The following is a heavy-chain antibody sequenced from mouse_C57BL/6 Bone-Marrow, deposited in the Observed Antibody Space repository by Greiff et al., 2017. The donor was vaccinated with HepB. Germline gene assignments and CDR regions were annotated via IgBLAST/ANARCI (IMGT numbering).Heavy chain of an antibody. CDR3: ARERSYYCGAWFDY. D-gene: IGHD1-1*01. CDR1: GYTFTSYG. Sequence: EVQLQQSGAELVRPGSSVKLSCKTSGYTFTSYGINWVKQRPGQGLEWIGYIYNGNGYTEYHEKFKGKATLTSDTSSSTAYLQLSSLTSEDSAIYYCARERSYYCGAWFDYWGQGTLVTVSA. V-gene: IGHV1-58*01. CDR2: IYNGNGYT. J-gene: IGHJ3*01.